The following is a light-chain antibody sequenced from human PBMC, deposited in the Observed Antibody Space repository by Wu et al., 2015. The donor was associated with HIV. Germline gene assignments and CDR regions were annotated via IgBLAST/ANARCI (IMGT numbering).Light chain of an antibody. Sequence: DIQMAQSPSSLSASVGDRVTITCRASQNIDTYLNWYQQKPEKPPKLLIYAASTLQSGVPSRFSGSGSGTDFTLTISSLQPEDVATYYCQKYNTAPWTFGQGTKVEMK. V-gene: IGKV1-27*01. CDR3: QKYNTAPWT. J-gene: IGKJ1*01. CDR1: QNIDTY. CDR2: AAS.